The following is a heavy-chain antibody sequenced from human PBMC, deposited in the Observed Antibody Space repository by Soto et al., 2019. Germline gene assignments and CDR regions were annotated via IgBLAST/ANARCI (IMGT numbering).Heavy chain of an antibody. Sequence: SVKVSCKASGGTFSSYAISWVRQAPGQGLEWMGGIIPIFGTANYAQKFQGSVTITADESTSTAYMELSSLRSEDTAVYYCARDVYYDSSGQSHDAFDIWGQGTMVTVSS. V-gene: IGHV1-69*13. CDR2: IIPIFGTA. CDR1: GGTFSSYA. J-gene: IGHJ3*02. D-gene: IGHD3-22*01. CDR3: ARDVYYDSSGQSHDAFDI.